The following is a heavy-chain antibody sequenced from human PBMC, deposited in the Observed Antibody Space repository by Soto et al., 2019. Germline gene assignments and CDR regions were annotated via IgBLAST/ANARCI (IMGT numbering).Heavy chain of an antibody. J-gene: IGHJ4*02. CDR1: GDSIGTGGYY. V-gene: IGHV4-31*03. CDR3: ATNHDDISGRTPLLFDY. CDR2: IHYSGNT. D-gene: IGHD3-22*01. Sequence: QVQLQESGPGLVKPSQTLSLTCTVSGDSIGTGGYYWDWIRQHPGKGPEWIGYIHYSGNTYYNPSLKSRLTISLDTSKNQFSRHLSSVTAADTAVYYCATNHDDISGRTPLLFDYWCQGTLVTVSS.